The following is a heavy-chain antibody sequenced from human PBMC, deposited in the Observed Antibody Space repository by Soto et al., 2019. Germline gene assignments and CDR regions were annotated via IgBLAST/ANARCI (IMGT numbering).Heavy chain of an antibody. D-gene: IGHD3-22*01. Sequence: PSETLSLTCTVSGRSVSSGSYFWSWIRQPPGKRKEWIGYLYYTGSTIYNSSLKSRVTISIDASKIYFSLRLISLTAADTAVYYCARSMHYSDGSNYSPFDYWGQGTLVTVSS. J-gene: IGHJ4*02. CDR3: ARSMHYSDGSNYSPFDY. CDR1: GRSVSSGSYF. CDR2: LYYTGST. V-gene: IGHV4-61*01.